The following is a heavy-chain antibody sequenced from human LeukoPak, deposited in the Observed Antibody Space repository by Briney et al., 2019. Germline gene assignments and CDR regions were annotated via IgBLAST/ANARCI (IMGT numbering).Heavy chain of an antibody. V-gene: IGHV3-53*01. D-gene: IGHD6-19*01. CDR1: GFTVSSNY. Sequence: PGGSLRLSCAASGFTVSSNYMSWVRQAPGKGLEWVSVIYSGGSTYYADSVKGRFTISRDNSKNTLYLQMNSLRAEDTAVYYCARLWTGYSSGWYAASRLRFDPWGQGTLVTVSS. J-gene: IGHJ5*02. CDR2: IYSGGST. CDR3: ARLWTGYSSGWYAASRLRFDP.